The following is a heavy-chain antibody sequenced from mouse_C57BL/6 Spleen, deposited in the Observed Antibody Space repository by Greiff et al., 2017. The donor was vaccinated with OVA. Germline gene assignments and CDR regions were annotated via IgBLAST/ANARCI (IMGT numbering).Heavy chain of an antibody. Sequence: EVKLVESEGGLVQPGSSMKLSCTASGFTFSDYYMAWVRQVPEKGLEWVANINYDGSSTYYLDSLKSRFIISRDNAKNILYLQMSSLKSEDTATYYCARVTPYIYAMDYWGQGTSVTVSS. CDR1: GFTFSDYY. CDR2: INYDGSST. V-gene: IGHV5-16*01. J-gene: IGHJ4*01. CDR3: ARVTPYIYAMDY. D-gene: IGHD5-5*01.